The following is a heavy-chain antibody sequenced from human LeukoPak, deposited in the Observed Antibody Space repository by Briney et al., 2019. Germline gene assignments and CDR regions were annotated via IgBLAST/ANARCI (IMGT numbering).Heavy chain of an antibody. D-gene: IGHD1-26*01. Sequence: SQTLSLTCTVSCGSISSGDYYWSWIRQPPGKGLEWIGYIYYSGSTYYNPSLKSRVTISVDTSKNQFSLKLSSVTAADTAVYYCARVYSGSYYYFDYWGQGTLVTVSS. CDR1: CGSISSGDYY. V-gene: IGHV4-30-4*08. J-gene: IGHJ4*02. CDR2: IYYSGST. CDR3: ARVYSGSYYYFDY.